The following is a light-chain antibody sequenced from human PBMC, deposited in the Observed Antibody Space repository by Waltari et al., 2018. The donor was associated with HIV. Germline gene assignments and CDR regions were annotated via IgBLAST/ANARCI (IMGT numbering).Light chain of an antibody. V-gene: IGLV2-23*02. CDR2: DVN. CDR1: SSDVGGYNY. Sequence: VSGSPGQSITISCTGTSSDVGGYNYVSWYQQHPGEAPKLIIYDVNKRPSGVSNRFSGSKSGNTASLTISGLQAEDEADYSCCSFAGSSAFRVFGGGTKLTVL. J-gene: IGLJ3*02. CDR3: CSFAGSSAFRV.